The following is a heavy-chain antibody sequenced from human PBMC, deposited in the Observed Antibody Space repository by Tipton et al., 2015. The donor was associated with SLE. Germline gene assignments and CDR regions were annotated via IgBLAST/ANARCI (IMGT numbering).Heavy chain of an antibody. CDR2: IYYSGST. J-gene: IGHJ4*02. CDR3: AAGSGSYAY. D-gene: IGHD1-26*01. CDR1: GGSISSHY. Sequence: TLSLTCTVSGGSISSHYWSWIRQPPGKGLEWIGYIYYSGSTNYNPSLKSRVTISVDTSKNHFSLKLSSVTAADTAVYYCAAGSGSYAYWGQGTLVTVSS. V-gene: IGHV4-59*11.